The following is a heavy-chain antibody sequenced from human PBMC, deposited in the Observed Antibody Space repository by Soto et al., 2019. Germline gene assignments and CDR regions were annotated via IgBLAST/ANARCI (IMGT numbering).Heavy chain of an antibody. Sequence: GSLRLSCAASGFTFSSYSMNWVRQAPGKGLECVSYISSSSSTIYYADSVKGRFTISRDNAKNSLYLQMNSLRAEDTAVYYCAGTCYDFWSGYPQNINWFDPWGQGTLVTVSS. D-gene: IGHD3-3*01. CDR1: GFTFSSYS. J-gene: IGHJ5*02. CDR2: ISSSSSTI. CDR3: AGTCYDFWSGYPQNINWFDP. V-gene: IGHV3-48*01.